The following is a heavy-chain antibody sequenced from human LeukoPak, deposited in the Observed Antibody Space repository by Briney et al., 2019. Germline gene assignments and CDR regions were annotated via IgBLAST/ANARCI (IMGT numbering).Heavy chain of an antibody. D-gene: IGHD5-24*01. CDR1: GDSVSSNSGA. CDR3: ARVGDGPKPHFDS. CDR2: TYYRSKWYN. Sequence: SQTLSLTCAISGDSVSSNSGAWNWIRQSPSRGLEWLVRTYYRSKWYNDYALSVKSRIAINPDTSKNQFSLQLSSVTPEDTAVYYCARVGDGPKPHFDSWGQGTLVTVSS. V-gene: IGHV6-1*01. J-gene: IGHJ4*02.